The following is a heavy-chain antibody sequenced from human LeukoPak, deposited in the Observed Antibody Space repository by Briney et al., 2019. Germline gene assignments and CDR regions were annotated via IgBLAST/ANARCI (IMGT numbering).Heavy chain of an antibody. CDR1: GFTFSSYS. Sequence: GGSLRLSCAASGFTFSSYSMNWVRQAPGKGLEWVSSISSSSSYIYYADSVKGRFTISRGNAKNSLYLQMNSLRAEDTAVYYCARDANDYNFDYWGQGTLVTVSS. CDR3: ARDANDYNFDY. D-gene: IGHD5-24*01. J-gene: IGHJ4*02. CDR2: ISSSSSYI. V-gene: IGHV3-21*01.